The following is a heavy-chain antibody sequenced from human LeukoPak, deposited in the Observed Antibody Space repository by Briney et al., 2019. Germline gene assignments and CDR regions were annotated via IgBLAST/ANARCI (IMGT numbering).Heavy chain of an antibody. CDR2: ITPNSGVT. V-gene: IGHV1-2*02. D-gene: IGHD1-26*01. J-gene: IGHJ4*02. Sequence: ASVKVSCKASGYTFTGYYMHWVRQAPGQGLEWMGWITPNSGVTNYAQKFQGRVTMTRDTSISTAYMELSRLRSDDTAVYYCARVFGRQLPDYWGQGTLVTVSS. CDR3: ARVFGRQLPDY. CDR1: GYTFTGYY.